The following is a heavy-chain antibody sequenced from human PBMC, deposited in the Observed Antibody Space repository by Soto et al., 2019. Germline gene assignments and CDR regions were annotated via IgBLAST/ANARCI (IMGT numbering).Heavy chain of an antibody. Sequence: GGSLRLSCAASGFTFSSYAMSWVRQAPGKGLEWVSAISGSGDSTYDADSVKGRFTISRDNSKNTLYLQMNSLKAEDTAVYYCAKGIYSYGYNSFDYWSQGALVTVSS. CDR1: GFTFSSYA. CDR3: AKGIYSYGYNSFDY. CDR2: ISGSGDST. V-gene: IGHV3-23*01. D-gene: IGHD5-18*01. J-gene: IGHJ4*02.